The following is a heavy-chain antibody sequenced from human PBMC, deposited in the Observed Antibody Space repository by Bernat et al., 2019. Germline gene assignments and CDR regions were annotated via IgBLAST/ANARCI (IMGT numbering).Heavy chain of an antibody. CDR1: GFSVSSNY. CDR3: ASGYTFGLVNY. D-gene: IGHD5-18*01. CDR2: IHSDGDT. J-gene: IGHJ4*02. Sequence: ELQLVVSGGCLVRPGGSRRLSCATSGFSVSSNYMTWVRQAPGKGLEWVSVIHSDGDTYYAESVKGRFTISRDNSQNTLYLHMNSLRAEDTALYYCASGYTFGLVNYWGQGTPVTVSS. V-gene: IGHV3-66*01.